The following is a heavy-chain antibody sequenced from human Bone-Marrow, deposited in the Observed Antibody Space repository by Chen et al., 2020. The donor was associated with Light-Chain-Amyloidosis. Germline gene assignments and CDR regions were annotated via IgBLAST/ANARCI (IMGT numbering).Heavy chain of an antibody. Sequence: QVQLVESGGGVVQPGRSLRLSCAASGFTFSSYGMHWVRQAPGKGLAGVAGIGYDGSNKNYADSVKGRFTISRDNSKHTLYMQMNSLRAEDTAVYHCATVQLSAAGTGYYFDYWGQGTLVTVSS. CDR2: IGYDGSNK. J-gene: IGHJ4*02. V-gene: IGHV3-33*01. CDR1: GFTFSSYG. CDR3: ATVQLSAAGTGYYFDY. D-gene: IGHD6-13*01.